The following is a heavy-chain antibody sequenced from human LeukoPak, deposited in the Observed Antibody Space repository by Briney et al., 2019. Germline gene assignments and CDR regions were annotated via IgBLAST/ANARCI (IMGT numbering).Heavy chain of an antibody. CDR1: GGSISPLY. V-gene: IGHV4-59*11. CDR3: ARGGVAAKYYFDY. Sequence: PSETLSLTCTVSGGSISPLYWSWIRLPPGKGLEFIGYIYYSGTTNYNPSLKSRVTLSVDTSKNQFSLTLGSVTAADTAVYYCARGGVAAKYYFDYWGQGTLVTVSS. J-gene: IGHJ4*02. D-gene: IGHD3-10*01. CDR2: IYYSGTT.